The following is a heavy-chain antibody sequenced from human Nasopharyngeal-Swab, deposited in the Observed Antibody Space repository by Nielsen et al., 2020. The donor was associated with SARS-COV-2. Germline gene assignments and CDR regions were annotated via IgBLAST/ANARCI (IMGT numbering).Heavy chain of an antibody. J-gene: IGHJ4*02. CDR1: GFTFSSYW. D-gene: IGHD1-26*01. Sequence: GGSLRLSCAASGFTFSSYWVSWFRQAPGKGLEWLANIKRDGNEKTYADSVKGRFTISRDNAKNSLYLQMNSLRAEDTAVYFCVRGQSDSAEPHFWGQGTLVTVSS. V-gene: IGHV3-7*04. CDR3: VRGQSDSAEPHF. CDR2: IKRDGNEK.